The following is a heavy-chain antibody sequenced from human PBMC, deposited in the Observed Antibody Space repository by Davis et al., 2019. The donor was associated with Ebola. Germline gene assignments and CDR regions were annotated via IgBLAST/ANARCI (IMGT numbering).Heavy chain of an antibody. CDR1: GFNFSHYA. V-gene: IGHV3-23*01. J-gene: IGHJ4*02. D-gene: IGHD5-18*01. CDR3: VPGTWI. Sequence: GESLKISCAVSGFNFSHYAMSWVRQAPGKGLEWVACISGSGKTTYYADSVEGRFNISRDNSRNTLSLQMNKMRGEDSAVYYCVPGTWIRGQGTLVTVSS. CDR2: ISGSGKTT.